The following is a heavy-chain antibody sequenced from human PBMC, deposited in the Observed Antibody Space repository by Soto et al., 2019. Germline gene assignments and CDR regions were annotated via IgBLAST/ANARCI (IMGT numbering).Heavy chain of an antibody. CDR1: GFTFSSYW. CDR2: INSDGSST. D-gene: IGHD2-2*01. Sequence: EVQLVESGGGLVQPGGSLRLSCAASGFTFSSYWMHWVRQAPGKGLVWVSRINSDGSSTSYADSVKGRFTISRDNAKNTLYLQMNSLRAEDTAVYYCARGSCSSTSCLYVDYWGRGTLVTVSS. J-gene: IGHJ4*02. CDR3: ARGSCSSTSCLYVDY. V-gene: IGHV3-74*01.